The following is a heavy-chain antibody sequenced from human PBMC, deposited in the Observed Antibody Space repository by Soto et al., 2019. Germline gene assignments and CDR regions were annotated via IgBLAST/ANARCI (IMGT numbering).Heavy chain of an antibody. D-gene: IGHD6-19*01. J-gene: IGHJ5*02. V-gene: IGHV4-34*01. CDR1: GGSFSGYY. CDR3: ARVVRGIAVAGSWFDP. CDR2: INHSGST. Sequence: QVQLQQWGAGLLKPSETLSLTCAVYGGSFSGYYWSWIRQPPGKGLEWIGEINHSGSTNYNPSLKIRVTISVDTSKNQFSLKLSSVTAADTAVYYCARVVRGIAVAGSWFDPWGQGTLVTVSS.